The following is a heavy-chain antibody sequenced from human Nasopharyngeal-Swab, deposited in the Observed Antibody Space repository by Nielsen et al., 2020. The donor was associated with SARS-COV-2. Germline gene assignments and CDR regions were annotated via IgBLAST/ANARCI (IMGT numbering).Heavy chain of an antibody. CDR3: ARCITIFGTRYGMDV. J-gene: IGHJ6*02. CDR1: GFTFSSYS. Sequence: GGSLRLSCAASGFTFSSYSMNWVRQAPGKGLEWVSSISSSSSYIYYADSVKGRFTISRDNAKNSLYLQMNSLRAEDTAVYYCARCITIFGTRYGMDVWGQGTTVTVSS. V-gene: IGHV3-21*01. D-gene: IGHD3-3*01. CDR2: ISSSSSYI.